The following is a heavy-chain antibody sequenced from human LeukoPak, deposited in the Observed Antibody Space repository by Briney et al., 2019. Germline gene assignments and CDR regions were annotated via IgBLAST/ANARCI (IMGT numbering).Heavy chain of an antibody. CDR3: ARGMQSLNWFDP. D-gene: IGHD2-8*01. Sequence: PSETLSLTCTVSGGSISSGDYYWSWIRQPPGKGLEWIGYIYYSGSTYYNPSLESRVTISVDTSKNQFSLKLSSVTAADTAVYYCARGMQSLNWFDPWGQGILVTVSS. CDR1: GGSISSGDYY. J-gene: IGHJ5*02. V-gene: IGHV4-30-4*08. CDR2: IYYSGST.